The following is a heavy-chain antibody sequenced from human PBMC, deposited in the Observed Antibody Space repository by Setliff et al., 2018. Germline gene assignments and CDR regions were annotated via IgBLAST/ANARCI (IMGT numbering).Heavy chain of an antibody. Sequence: GSLRLSCAASGFTFNTYAMSWVRQPPGKGLEWVSSISDTALGIYYADSVRGRFTISRDNHKNTLYLQMNSLRVEDTAIYYCAKSPHDFWSGRVFFDYWGQGIQVTVSS. CDR1: GFTFNTYA. D-gene: IGHD3-3*01. V-gene: IGHV3-23*01. CDR3: AKSPHDFWSGRVFFDY. CDR2: ISDTALGI. J-gene: IGHJ4*01.